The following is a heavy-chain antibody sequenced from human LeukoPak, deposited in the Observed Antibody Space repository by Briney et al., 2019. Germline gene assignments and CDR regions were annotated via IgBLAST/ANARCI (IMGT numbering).Heavy chain of an antibody. CDR1: GFSFSDYN. D-gene: IGHD1-26*01. CDR2: IWYDGSTK. J-gene: IGHJ6*03. V-gene: IGHV3-33*03. CDR3: VKEGREIYYYYYMDV. Sequence: PGKSLRLSCEASGFSFSDYNMNWVRQAPGKGLEWLAVIWYDGSTKYYADSVKGRFTISRDNSKNTLYLQMDSLRAEDTAVYYCVKEGREIYYYYYMDVWGKGTTVAVTS.